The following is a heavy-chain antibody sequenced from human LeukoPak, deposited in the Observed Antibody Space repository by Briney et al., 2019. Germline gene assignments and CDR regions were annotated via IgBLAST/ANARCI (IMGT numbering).Heavy chain of an antibody. J-gene: IGHJ4*02. V-gene: IGHV1-18*01. CDR2: ISVYNGNT. CDR3: ARLNYYDSSGISDY. Sequence: ASVKVSYKASGYTFTSYGITWVRQAPGQGLEWMGWISVYNGNTNYAQKLQGRVTMTTDTSTSTAYMELRSLRSDDTAVYYCARLNYYDSSGISDYWGQGTLVTVSS. CDR1: GYTFTSYG. D-gene: IGHD3-22*01.